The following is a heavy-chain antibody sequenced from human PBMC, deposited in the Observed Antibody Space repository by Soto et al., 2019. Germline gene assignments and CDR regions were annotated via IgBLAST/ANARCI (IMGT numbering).Heavy chain of an antibody. CDR3: ARDLRGPIAVAGTGANDAFDI. CDR2: TYYRSKWYN. V-gene: IGHV6-1*01. Sequence: SQTLSLTCAISGDSVSSNSAAWNWIRQSPSRGLEWLGRTYYRSKWYNDYAVSVKSRITINPDTSKNQFSLQLNSVTPEDTAVYYCARDLRGPIAVAGTGANDAFDIWGQGTMVTVSS. D-gene: IGHD6-19*01. J-gene: IGHJ3*02. CDR1: GDSVSSNSAA.